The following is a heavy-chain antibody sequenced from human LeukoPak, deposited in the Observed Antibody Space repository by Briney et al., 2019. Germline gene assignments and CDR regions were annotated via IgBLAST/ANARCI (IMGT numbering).Heavy chain of an antibody. CDR3: ARIGYNHYFDY. D-gene: IGHD5-24*01. V-gene: IGHV1-2*02. CDR1: GYTFTDYY. J-gene: IGHJ4*02. Sequence: ASVKVSCKASGYTFTDYYLHWVRQAPGQGLEWMGWINPNSGGTNYAQTFQGRVTMTRDTSITTAYLELSRLRSDDTAAYYCARIGYNHYFDYWGQGTLVTVSS. CDR2: INPNSGGT.